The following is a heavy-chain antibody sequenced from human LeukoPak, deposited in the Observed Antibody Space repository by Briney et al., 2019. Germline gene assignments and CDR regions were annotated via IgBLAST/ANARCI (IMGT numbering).Heavy chain of an antibody. V-gene: IGHV3-23*01. Sequence: GGSLRLSCAASGFTFSSYAMSWVRQAPGKGLECISGFSGSGGSTYYADSVKGRFTISRDNSKNTLYLQMNSLRAEDTAVYYCARVLRYCSGGNCYSGGLGYMDVWGKGTTVTISS. CDR2: FSGSGGST. CDR3: ARVLRYCSGGNCYSGGLGYMDV. D-gene: IGHD2-15*01. J-gene: IGHJ6*03. CDR1: GFTFSSYA.